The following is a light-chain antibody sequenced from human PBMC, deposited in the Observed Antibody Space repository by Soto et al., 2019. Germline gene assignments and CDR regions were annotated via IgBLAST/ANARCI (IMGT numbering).Light chain of an antibody. Sequence: QSVLTQPASVSGSPGQSITISSTGTSSDIGGYNYVSWYQQHPGKAPKLLLYDVSNRPSGVSNRFSGSKSGNTASLTISGLQAEDEADYYCSSYRSSNTLEVFGTGTKLTVL. CDR3: SSYRSSNTLEV. J-gene: IGLJ1*01. CDR1: SSDIGGYNY. CDR2: DVS. V-gene: IGLV2-14*01.